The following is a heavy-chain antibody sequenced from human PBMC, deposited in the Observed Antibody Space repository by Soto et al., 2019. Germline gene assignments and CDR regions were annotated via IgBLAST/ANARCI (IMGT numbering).Heavy chain of an antibody. J-gene: IGHJ4*02. V-gene: IGHV4-59*11. CDR1: IGSRC. Sequence: IGSRCISKIRKTTGKGLEWIGYIYYSGSTNYNPSLKSRVTISVDTSKNQFSLKLSSVTAADTAVYYCARDGRDGYNWWFDYWGQGTLVTVS. CDR3: ARDGRDGYNWWFDY. CDR2: IYYSGST. D-gene: IGHD1-1*01.